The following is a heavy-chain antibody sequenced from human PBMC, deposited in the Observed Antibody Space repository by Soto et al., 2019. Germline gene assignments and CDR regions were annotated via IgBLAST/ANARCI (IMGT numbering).Heavy chain of an antibody. V-gene: IGHV3-30-3*01. Sequence: GGSLRLSCAASGFTFSSYAMHWVRQAPGKGLEWVAVISYDGSNKYYADSVKGRFTISRDNSKNTLYLQMNSLRAEDTAVYYCARESEDLTSNFDYWGQGTLVTVSS. J-gene: IGHJ4*02. CDR3: ARESEDLTSNFDY. CDR2: ISYDGSNK. CDR1: GFTFSSYA.